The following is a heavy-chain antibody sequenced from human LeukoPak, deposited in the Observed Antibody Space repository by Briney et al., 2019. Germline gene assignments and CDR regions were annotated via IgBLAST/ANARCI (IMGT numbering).Heavy chain of an antibody. J-gene: IGHJ4*02. Sequence: GGSLRLSCAASGFTFSSYGMHWVRQAPGKGLEWVAVISYDGSKKYYADSVKGRFTISRDNSKNTLYLQMNSLRAEDTAVYYCAKGGNYDISPRVDYWGQGTLVTVSS. V-gene: IGHV3-30*18. CDR2: ISYDGSKK. D-gene: IGHD3-9*01. CDR3: AKGGNYDISPRVDY. CDR1: GFTFSSYG.